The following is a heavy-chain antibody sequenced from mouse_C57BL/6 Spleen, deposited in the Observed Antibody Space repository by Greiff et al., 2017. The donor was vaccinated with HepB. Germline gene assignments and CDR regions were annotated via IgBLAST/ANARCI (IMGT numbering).Heavy chain of an antibody. Sequence: QVQLKESGAELVKPGASVKISCKASGYAFSSYWMNWVKQRPGKGLEWIGQIYPGDGDTNYNGKFKGKATLTADKSSSTAYMQLSSLTSEDSAVYFCARGWEDAMDYWGQGTSVTVSS. CDR2: IYPGDGDT. CDR3: ARGWEDAMDY. V-gene: IGHV1-80*01. J-gene: IGHJ4*01. D-gene: IGHD2-3*01. CDR1: GYAFSSYW.